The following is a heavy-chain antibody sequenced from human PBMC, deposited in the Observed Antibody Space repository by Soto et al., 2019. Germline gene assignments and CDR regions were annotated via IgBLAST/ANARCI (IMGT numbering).Heavy chain of an antibody. CDR1: GYTFTSYY. D-gene: IGHD2-2*02. CDR2: INPSGGST. CDR3: ARDSLGIGYCSSTSCYNGANYYYYGMDV. V-gene: IGHV1-46*01. Sequence: GASVKVSCKASGYTFTSYYMHWVRQAPGQGLEWMGIINPSGGSTSYAQKFQGRVTMTTDTSTSTAYMELRSLRSDDTAVYYCARDSLGIGYCSSTSCYNGANYYYYGMDVWGQGTTVTVSS. J-gene: IGHJ6*02.